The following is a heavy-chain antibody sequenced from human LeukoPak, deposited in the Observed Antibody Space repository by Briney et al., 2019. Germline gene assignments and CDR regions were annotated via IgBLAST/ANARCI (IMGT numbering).Heavy chain of an antibody. CDR3: AKGVAAIPDY. V-gene: IGHV3-30*18. CDR2: ISYDGSNK. CDR1: GFTFSSYG. D-gene: IGHD2-21*01. Sequence: PGGSLRLSCAASGFTFSSYGMHWVRQAPGKGLEWVAVISYDGSNKYYADSVKGRFTISRDNSKNTLYLQMNSLRAEDTAVYYCAKGVAAIPDYWGQGTLVTVSS. J-gene: IGHJ4*02.